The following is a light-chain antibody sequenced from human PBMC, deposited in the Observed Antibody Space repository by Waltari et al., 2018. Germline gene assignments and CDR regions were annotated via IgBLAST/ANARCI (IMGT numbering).Light chain of an antibody. CDR1: ALPKQY. Sequence: SYELTQPPSVSVSPGQTARITCSGDALPKQYAYWFQQKPGQAPVLVIYKDSERPSGIPERFSGFSSGTTVTLTISGVQAEDEAEYYCHSPDSSGTQGVFGGGTKLTVL. V-gene: IGLV3-25*03. J-gene: IGLJ3*02. CDR2: KDS. CDR3: HSPDSSGTQGV.